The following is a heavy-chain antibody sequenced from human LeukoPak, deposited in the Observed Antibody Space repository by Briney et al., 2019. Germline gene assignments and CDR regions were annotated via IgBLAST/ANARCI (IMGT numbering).Heavy chain of an antibody. D-gene: IGHD3-3*01. CDR3: ARAEVRDYDFWSGHIQDYYYYMDV. CDR2: ISAYNGNT. J-gene: IGHJ6*03. Sequence: GASVKVSCKASGYTFTSYGISWVRQAPGQPLEWLGWISAYNGNTNYAQKLQGRVNMTTDTATSTTYMELKSLKYDDTAVYYLARAEVRDYDFWSGHIQDYYYYMDVWIKGTTVTVSS. CDR1: GYTFTSYG. V-gene: IGHV1-18*01.